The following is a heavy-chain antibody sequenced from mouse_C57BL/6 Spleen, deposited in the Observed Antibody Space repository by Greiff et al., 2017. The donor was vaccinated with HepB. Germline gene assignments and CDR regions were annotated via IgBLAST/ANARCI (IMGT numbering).Heavy chain of an antibody. V-gene: IGHV3-6*01. J-gene: IGHJ3*01. CDR1: GYSITSGYY. CDR2: ISYDGSN. Sequence: DVKLQESGPGLVKPSQSLSLTCSVTGYSITSGYYWNWIRQFPGNKLEWMGYISYDGSNNYNPSLKNRISITRDTSKNQFFLKLNSVTTEDTATYYCARDRIYDDYDRAYWGQGTLVTVSA. D-gene: IGHD2-4*01. CDR3: ARDRIYDDYDRAY.